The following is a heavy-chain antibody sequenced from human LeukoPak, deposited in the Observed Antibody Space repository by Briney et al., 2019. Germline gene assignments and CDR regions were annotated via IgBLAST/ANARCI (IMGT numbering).Heavy chain of an antibody. D-gene: IGHD3-22*01. CDR3: GRRYDSSGYYYRYYMDV. J-gene: IGHJ6*03. Sequence: SETLSLTCTVSGGSISSGDYYWSWIRQPPGKGLEWFGYIYYSGSTYYNPSLKSRVTISVDTSKNQFSLTLSSVTAADTAVYYCGRRYDSSGYYYRYYMDVWGKGTTVTVSS. CDR2: IYYSGST. CDR1: GGSISSGDYY. V-gene: IGHV4-30-4*08.